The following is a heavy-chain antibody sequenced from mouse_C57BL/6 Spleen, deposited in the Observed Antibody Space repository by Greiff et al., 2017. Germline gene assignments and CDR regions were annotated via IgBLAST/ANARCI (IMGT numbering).Heavy chain of an antibody. CDR3: APITTVAFDY. D-gene: IGHD1-1*01. CDR1: GYAFSSSW. Sequence: VKLQQSGPELVKPGASVKISCTASGYAFSSSWLNWVKQRPGKGLEWIGRIYPGDGDTNYNGKFKGKATLTADKSSSTAYMQLSSLTSEDSAVYFCAPITTVAFDYWGQGTTLTVSS. J-gene: IGHJ2*01. V-gene: IGHV1-82*01. CDR2: IYPGDGDT.